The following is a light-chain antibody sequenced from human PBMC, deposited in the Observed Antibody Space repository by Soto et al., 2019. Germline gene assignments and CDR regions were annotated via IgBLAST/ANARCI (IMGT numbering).Light chain of an antibody. Sequence: EVVLTQSPATLSLSPGERATLSCRASQNVRTFLDWYQQKPGQAPRLLIYGASNRATGIPARFSGSGSGTDITLTIGSLEPEDFAVYYCQQHSHWPPWTFGQGTRVEIQ. CDR1: QNVRTF. CDR2: GAS. CDR3: QQHSHWPPWT. J-gene: IGKJ1*01. V-gene: IGKV3-11*01.